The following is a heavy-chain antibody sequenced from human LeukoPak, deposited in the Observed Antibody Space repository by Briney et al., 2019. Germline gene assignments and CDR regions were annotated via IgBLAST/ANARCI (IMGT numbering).Heavy chain of an antibody. J-gene: IGHJ4*02. CDR1: GFTFSSYA. D-gene: IGHD2-15*01. Sequence: GGSLKLSCAASGFTFSSYAMSWVRQAPGKGLEWVSAISGSGGSTYYADSVEGRLTISRDNSKNTLCLQMNSLRAEDTAVYYCAKGRAVEVVAAFNYWGQGTVVTVSS. V-gene: IGHV3-23*01. CDR3: AKGRAVEVVAAFNY. CDR2: ISGSGGST.